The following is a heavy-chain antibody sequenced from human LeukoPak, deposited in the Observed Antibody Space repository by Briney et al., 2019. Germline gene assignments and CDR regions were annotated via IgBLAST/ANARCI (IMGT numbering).Heavy chain of an antibody. J-gene: IGHJ2*01. D-gene: IGHD5-12*01. CDR1: GFTFSSYA. Sequence: GGSLRLSCAASGFTFSSYAMTWVRQAPGKGLVWVSRINSDGSSTSYADFVKGRFTISRDNAKNTLYLQMNSLRAEDTTVYYCVRGWLSGWYFDLWGRGTLVTVSS. V-gene: IGHV3-74*01. CDR3: VRGWLSGWYFDL. CDR2: INSDGSST.